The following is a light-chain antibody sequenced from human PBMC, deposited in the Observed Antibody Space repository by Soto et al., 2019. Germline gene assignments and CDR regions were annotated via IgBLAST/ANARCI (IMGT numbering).Light chain of an antibody. CDR1: QTVRNNY. CDR2: DAS. CDR3: QQDLRPPLT. Sequence: EFVLTQSPGTLSLSPWERATLSCRASQTVRNNYLAWYQQKPGQAPRLLIYDASSRATGIPDRISGSGSGTDFTLTISSLQPEDFATYYCQQDLRPPLTFGPGTKVDI. V-gene: IGKV3-20*01. J-gene: IGKJ3*01.